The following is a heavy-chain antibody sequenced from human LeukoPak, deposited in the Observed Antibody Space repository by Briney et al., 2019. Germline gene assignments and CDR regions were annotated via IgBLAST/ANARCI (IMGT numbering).Heavy chain of an antibody. CDR2: INTDGSST. J-gene: IGHJ4*02. Sequence: GGSLRLSCAASGFTVSSNYMSWVRQAPGKGLVWVSRINTDGSSTSYADSVKGRFTISRDNAKNTLYLQMNSLRAEDTAVYYCARDAYSSSPKPDYWGQGTLVTVSS. V-gene: IGHV3-74*01. D-gene: IGHD6-6*01. CDR3: ARDAYSSSPKPDY. CDR1: GFTVSSNY.